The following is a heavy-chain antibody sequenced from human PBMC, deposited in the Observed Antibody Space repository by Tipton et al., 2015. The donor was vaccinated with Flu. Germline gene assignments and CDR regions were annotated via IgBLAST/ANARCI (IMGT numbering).Heavy chain of an antibody. Sequence: TLSLTCSVSGGSISSSGSYWGWIRQAPGKGLEWVGSINSGGGTDYNPSLKGRVTMSLDTSKNHFSLKVNSVTAADTAFYYCVSYYFDTHGPIFDYWGQGILVTVSS. CDR2: INSGGGT. D-gene: IGHD2/OR15-2a*01. V-gene: IGHV4-39*01. CDR1: GGSISSSGSY. CDR3: VSYYFDTHGPIFDY. J-gene: IGHJ4*02.